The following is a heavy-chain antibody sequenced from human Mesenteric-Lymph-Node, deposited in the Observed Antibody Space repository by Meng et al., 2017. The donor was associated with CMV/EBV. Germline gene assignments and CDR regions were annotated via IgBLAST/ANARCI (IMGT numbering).Heavy chain of an antibody. CDR1: GYTFTGYY. V-gene: IGHV1-2*02. D-gene: IGHD3-10*01. CDR2: FNPNSGGT. CDR3: ARDSAGVYYYDP. J-gene: IGHJ5*02. Sequence: ASVKVSCKASGYTFTGYYMHWVRQAPGQGLEWMGWFNPNSGGTNYAQSFQGRVSMTRDTSINTAYMELSSLRSDDTAVYYCARDSAGVYYYDPWGQGTLVTVSS.